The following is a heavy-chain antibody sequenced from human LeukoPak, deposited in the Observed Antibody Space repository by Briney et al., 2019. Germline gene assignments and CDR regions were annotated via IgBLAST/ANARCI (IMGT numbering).Heavy chain of an antibody. CDR3: ARGYYGSGSFPDY. J-gene: IGHJ4*02. CDR2: ISSSSSYI. Sequence: KPGGSLRLPCAASGYTFSSYSMNWLRQAQGKGLEWFSSISSSSSYIYYADSVKGRFTISRDNAKNSLYLQMNSLRAEDTAVYYCARGYYGSGSFPDYCGQGALVTVSS. CDR1: GYTFSSYS. D-gene: IGHD3-10*01. V-gene: IGHV3-21*01.